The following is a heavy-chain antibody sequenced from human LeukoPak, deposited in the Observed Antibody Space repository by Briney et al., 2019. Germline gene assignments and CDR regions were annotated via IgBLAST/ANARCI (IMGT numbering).Heavy chain of an antibody. Sequence: QPGGSLRLSCAASGFTFSSYAMSWVSQAPGKGLEWVSAISGSGGSTYYADSVKGRFTISGDNSKNTLYLQMTSLRAEDTAVYYCAKTIVVADYWGQGTLVTVSS. CDR1: GFTFSSYA. CDR2: ISGSGGST. D-gene: IGHD1-26*01. V-gene: IGHV3-23*01. J-gene: IGHJ4*02. CDR3: AKTIVVADY.